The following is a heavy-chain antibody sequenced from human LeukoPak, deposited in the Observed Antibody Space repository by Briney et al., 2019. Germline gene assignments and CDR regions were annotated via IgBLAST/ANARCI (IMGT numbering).Heavy chain of an antibody. Sequence: ASVKVSCKASGYTFTGYYMHWVRQAPGQGLECMGWINTNTGHPTYAQGFTGRFVFSLDTSVSTAYLQISSLKAEDTAVYYCARDSGLYYFESSGYYFPFDYWGQGTLVTVSS. D-gene: IGHD3-22*01. J-gene: IGHJ4*02. CDR1: GYTFTGYY. CDR3: ARDSGLYYFESSGYYFPFDY. CDR2: INTNTGHP. V-gene: IGHV7-4-1*02.